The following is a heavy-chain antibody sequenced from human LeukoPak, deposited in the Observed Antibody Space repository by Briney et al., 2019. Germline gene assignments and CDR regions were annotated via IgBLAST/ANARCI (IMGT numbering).Heavy chain of an antibody. J-gene: IGHJ4*02. CDR1: GFTFRNYW. V-gene: IGHV3-74*01. Sequence: PGGSLRLSCAASGFTFRNYWMHWVRQAPGKGLVWVSRISTDGGTTGYADSVKGRFTSSRDTAKNTLYLQMNSLRAEDTAVYYCARGNSAGLDYWGQGTLVTVSS. CDR2: ISTDGGTT. D-gene: IGHD4-23*01. CDR3: ARGNSAGLDY.